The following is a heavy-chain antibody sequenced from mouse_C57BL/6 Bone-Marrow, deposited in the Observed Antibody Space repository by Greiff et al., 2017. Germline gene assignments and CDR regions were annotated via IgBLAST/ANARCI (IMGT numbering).Heavy chain of an antibody. CDR2: ISGGGGNT. V-gene: IGHV5-9*01. J-gene: IGHJ3*01. CDR3: ARQRAY. Sequence: EVMLVESGGGLVKPGGSLKLSCAASGFTFSSYTMSWVRQTPEKRLEWVATISGGGGNTYYPDSVKGRFTISRDNAKNTLYLQMSSRGSKDTALYDCARQRAYWGQGTLVTVSA. CDR1: GFTFSSYT.